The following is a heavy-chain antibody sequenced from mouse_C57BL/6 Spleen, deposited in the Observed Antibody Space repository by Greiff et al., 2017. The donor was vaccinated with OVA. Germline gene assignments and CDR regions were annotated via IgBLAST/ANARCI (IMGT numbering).Heavy chain of an antibody. V-gene: IGHV5-17*01. J-gene: IGHJ2*01. CDR2: ISSGSSTI. D-gene: IGHD1-1*01. Sequence: VMLVESGGGLVKPGGSLKLSCAASGFTFSDYGMHWVRQAPEKGLEWVAYISSGSSTIYYADTVKGRFTISRDNAKNTLFLQMTSLRSEDTAMYYCARFSSYYFDYWGQGTTLTVSS. CDR3: ARFSSYYFDY. CDR1: GFTFSDYG.